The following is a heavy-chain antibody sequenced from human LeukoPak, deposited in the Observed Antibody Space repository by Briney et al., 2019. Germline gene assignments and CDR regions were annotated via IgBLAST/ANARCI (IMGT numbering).Heavy chain of an antibody. CDR1: GFTFSDYA. Sequence: GGSLRLSCAASGFTFSDYAMSWVRHAPGKGREWVSTISGSAGSTYYADSVKGRFTISRDNSKNTLYLQMNSLRAEDTAVYYCAKSQRGYDSGTSYWGQGTLVTVSS. J-gene: IGHJ4*02. V-gene: IGHV3-23*01. CDR3: AKSQRGYDSGTSY. CDR2: ISGSAGST. D-gene: IGHD3-10*01.